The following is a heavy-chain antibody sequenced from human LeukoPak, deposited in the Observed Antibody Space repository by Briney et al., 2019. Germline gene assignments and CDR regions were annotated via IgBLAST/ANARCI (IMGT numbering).Heavy chain of an antibody. CDR1: RYTFTSYD. CDR3: AREASIAAAGTGCFDP. D-gene: IGHD6-13*01. Sequence: ASVKVSCQASRYTFTSYDINWLRVDAGQGLEWMGWKNPNTGRTGFAQKFQGRLTMTRDTSINKAYMELISLRSDDTAVYYCAREASIAAAGTGCFDPWGQGTQVTVSS. J-gene: IGHJ5*02. CDR2: KNPNTGRT. V-gene: IGHV1-8*01.